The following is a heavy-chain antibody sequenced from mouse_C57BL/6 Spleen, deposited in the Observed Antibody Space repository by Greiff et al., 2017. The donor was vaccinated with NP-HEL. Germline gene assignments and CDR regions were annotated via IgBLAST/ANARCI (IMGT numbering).Heavy chain of an antibody. J-gene: IGHJ3*01. CDR3: ATPNWDAWFAY. V-gene: IGHV1-80*01. Sequence: QVQLQQSGAELVKPGASVKISCKASGYAFSSYWMNWVKQRPGQGLEWIGQIYPGDGDTNYNGKFKGKATLTADKSSSTAYMQLSSLTSEDSAVYFCATPNWDAWFAYWGQGTLVTVSA. CDR1: GYAFSSYW. CDR2: IYPGDGDT. D-gene: IGHD4-1*01.